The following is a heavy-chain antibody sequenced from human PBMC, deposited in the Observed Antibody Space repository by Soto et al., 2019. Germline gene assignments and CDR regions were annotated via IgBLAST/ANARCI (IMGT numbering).Heavy chain of an antibody. CDR1: GGSFTNTDYY. V-gene: IGHV4-31*03. CDR3: ARSIDWQVPRGRHYFDS. J-gene: IGHJ4*02. Sequence: QVRLQESGPGLVKPSQTLSLTCSVSGGSFTNTDYYWSWIRQHPGKGLEWIGNIYHSGTTYYNPSLTSRLSISLDTSATQFSLTLNSVTSADTAVYYCARSIDWQVPRGRHYFDSWGQGTLVSVSS. D-gene: IGHD3-9*01. CDR2: IYHSGTT.